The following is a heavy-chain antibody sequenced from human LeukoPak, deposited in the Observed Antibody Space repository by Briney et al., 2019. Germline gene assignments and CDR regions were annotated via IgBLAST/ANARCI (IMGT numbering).Heavy chain of an antibody. J-gene: IGHJ4*02. CDR2: IIPIVGIA. CDR3: ARISDCSSTSCSVDY. Sequence: SVKVSCKASGYTFAGYYMHWVRQAPGEGLEWMGRIIPIVGIANYAQKFQGRVTITADKSTSTAYMELSSLRSEHTAVYYCARISDCSSTSCSVDYWGQGTLVTVSS. CDR1: GYTFAGYY. D-gene: IGHD2-2*01. V-gene: IGHV1-69*02.